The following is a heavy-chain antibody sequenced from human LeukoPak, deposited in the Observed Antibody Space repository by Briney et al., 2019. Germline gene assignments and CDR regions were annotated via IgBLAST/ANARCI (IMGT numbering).Heavy chain of an antibody. CDR3: ARARGDGYQWYFDL. J-gene: IGHJ2*01. D-gene: IGHD5-24*01. Sequence: GGSLRLSCAASGFTFSSYWMNWVRQAPGKGLEWVANIKQDGSEKNYVDFVKGRFTISRDNAKNSPDLQMNSLRAEDTAMYYCARARGDGYQWYFDLWGRGTLVTVSS. V-gene: IGHV3-7*01. CDR2: IKQDGSEK. CDR1: GFTFSSYW.